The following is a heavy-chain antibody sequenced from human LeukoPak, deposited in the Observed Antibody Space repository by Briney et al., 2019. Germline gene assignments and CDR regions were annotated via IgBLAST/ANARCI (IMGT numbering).Heavy chain of an antibody. Sequence: NPSETLSLTCAVSGYFINNGYYWGWIRPPPGKGLEWIGSIYHSGTTYYNPSLKSRLTISVDTSKNQFSLKLSSVTAADTAVYYCARGRGSNSGWFDYWGQGALVTVSS. CDR3: ARGRGSNSGWFDY. CDR2: IYHSGTT. V-gene: IGHV4-38-2*01. D-gene: IGHD6-19*01. CDR1: GYFINNGYY. J-gene: IGHJ4*02.